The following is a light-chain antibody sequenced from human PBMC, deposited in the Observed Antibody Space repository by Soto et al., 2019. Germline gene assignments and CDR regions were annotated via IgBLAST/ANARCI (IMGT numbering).Light chain of an antibody. V-gene: IGLV1-40*01. CDR3: QSFDSSLSGSV. CDR1: SSNIEAGYD. Sequence: QAVVTQPPSVSGAPGQRVTISCTGTSSNIEAGYDVQWYQQLPGSAPKLLIYSINNRPSGAPDRFSGSKSGTSAALAITGLQAEDEADYYCQSFDSSLSGSVFGGGTKVTVL. J-gene: IGLJ2*01. CDR2: SIN.